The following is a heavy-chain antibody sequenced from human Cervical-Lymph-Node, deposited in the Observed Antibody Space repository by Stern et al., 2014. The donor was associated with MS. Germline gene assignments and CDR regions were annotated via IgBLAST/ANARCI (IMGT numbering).Heavy chain of an antibody. D-gene: IGHD2-15*01. CDR2: IDPNSGGA. V-gene: IGHV1-2*06. CDR3: ARQYCSGGKCHSSAYNYNGMDV. J-gene: IGHJ6*02. CDR1: GYSFTGYY. Sequence: QVQLVESGAEVKKPGASVKVSWKASGYSFTGYYIHWVRRAPGQGLEWMGRIDPNSGGANYAQRFQGGVTLTRDTSTSTTYMELDSLRSDDTASYYCARQYCSGGKCHSSAYNYNGMDVWGQGTTVTVSS.